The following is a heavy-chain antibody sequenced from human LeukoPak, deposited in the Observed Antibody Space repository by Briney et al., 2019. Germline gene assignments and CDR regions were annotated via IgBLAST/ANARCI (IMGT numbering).Heavy chain of an antibody. CDR2: IYPGDSDT. CDR1: GYSFTSYW. Sequence: RGGSLKISCKGSGYSFTSYWIGWVRQMPGKGLEWMGIIYPGDSDTRYSPSFQGQVTISADKSISTAYLQWSSLKASDTAMYYCAAEILGYCSSTSCYTGIEVDYWGQGTLVTVSS. D-gene: IGHD2-2*02. CDR3: AAEILGYCSSTSCYTGIEVDY. J-gene: IGHJ4*02. V-gene: IGHV5-51*01.